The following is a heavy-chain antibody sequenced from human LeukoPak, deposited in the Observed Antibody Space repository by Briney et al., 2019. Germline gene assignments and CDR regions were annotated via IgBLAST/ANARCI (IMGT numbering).Heavy chain of an antibody. Sequence: GGSLRLSCAASGFTFSSYGMHWVRQAPGKGLEWVAVISYDGSNKYYADSVKGRFTISRDNSKNTLYLQMNSLRAEDTAVYYCATELRLGELPSQDWGQGTLVTVSS. D-gene: IGHD3-16*01. CDR2: ISYDGSNK. V-gene: IGHV3-30*03. CDR3: ATELRLGELPSQD. J-gene: IGHJ4*02. CDR1: GFTFSSYG.